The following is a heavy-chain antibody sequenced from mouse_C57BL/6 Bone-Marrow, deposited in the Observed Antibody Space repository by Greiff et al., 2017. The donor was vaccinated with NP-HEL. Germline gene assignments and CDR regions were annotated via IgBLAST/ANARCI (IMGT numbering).Heavy chain of an antibody. CDR2: INPGSGGT. J-gene: IGHJ2*01. CDR1: GYAFTNYL. CDR3: ARGVNYLDY. V-gene: IGHV1-54*01. Sequence: QVQLQQSGAELVRPGTSVKVSCKASGYAFTNYLIEWVKQRPGQGLEWIGVINPGSGGTNYNEKFKGKATLTADKSSSTAYMQLSSLTSEDSAVYFCARGVNYLDYWGQGTTLTVSS.